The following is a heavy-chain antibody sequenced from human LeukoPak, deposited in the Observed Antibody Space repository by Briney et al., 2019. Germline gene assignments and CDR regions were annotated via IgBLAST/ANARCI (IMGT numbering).Heavy chain of an antibody. D-gene: IGHD6-19*01. CDR2: VYYNGIT. J-gene: IGHJ4*02. V-gene: IGHV4-59*08. CDR1: GGSISTYY. CDR3: ARRLAMTGRCYFDY. Sequence: SETLSLACFVSGGSISTYYWTWIRQPPGKGLEWIGFVYYNGITKYNPSLQSRVTISVDTSRNQFSLKLNSVTAADTAVYYCARRLAMTGRCYFDYWGQGALVTVSS.